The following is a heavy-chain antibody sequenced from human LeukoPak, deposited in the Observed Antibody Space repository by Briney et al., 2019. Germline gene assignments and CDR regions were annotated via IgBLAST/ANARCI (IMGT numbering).Heavy chain of an antibody. D-gene: IGHD3-3*01. CDR2: ISGSGGST. CDR3: ARILRWEGSYYFDY. J-gene: IGHJ4*02. V-gene: IGHV3-23*01. CDR1: GFTFSSYA. Sequence: GGSLRLSCAASGFTFSSYAMSWVRQAPGKGLEWVSAISGSGGSTYYADSVKGRFTIPRDNAKNSLYLQMNSLRAEDTALYHCARILRWEGSYYFDYWGQGTLVTVSS.